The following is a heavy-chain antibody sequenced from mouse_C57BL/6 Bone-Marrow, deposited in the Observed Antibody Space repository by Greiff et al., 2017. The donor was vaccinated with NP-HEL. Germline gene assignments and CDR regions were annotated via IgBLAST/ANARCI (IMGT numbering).Heavy chain of an antibody. J-gene: IGHJ1*03. D-gene: IGHD1-1*01. V-gene: IGHV5-2*01. Sequence: DVKLQESGGGLVQPGESLKLSCESNEYEFPSHDMSWVRKTPEKRLALVAAINSDGGSTYSPDTMERRFIISRDNTKKTLYRQMSSLRSEDTALYYCSRQNYGSSWSDWYFDVWGTGTTVTVSS. CDR1: EYEFPSHD. CDR2: INSDGGST. CDR3: SRQNYGSSWSDWYFDV.